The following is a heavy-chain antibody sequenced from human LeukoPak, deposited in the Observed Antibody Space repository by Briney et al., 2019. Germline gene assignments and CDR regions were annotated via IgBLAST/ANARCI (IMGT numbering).Heavy chain of an antibody. CDR2: IYTSGST. CDR3: ARRTSRYYMDV. V-gene: IGHV4-61*02. CDR1: GDSISSGSYY. Sequence: SQTLSLTCTVSGDSISSGSYYWSWIRQPAGKGLEWIGRIYTSGSTNYNPSLKSRVTISVDTSKNQFSLKLSSVTAADTAVYYCARRTSRYYMDVWGKGTTVTVSS. D-gene: IGHD2-2*01. J-gene: IGHJ6*03.